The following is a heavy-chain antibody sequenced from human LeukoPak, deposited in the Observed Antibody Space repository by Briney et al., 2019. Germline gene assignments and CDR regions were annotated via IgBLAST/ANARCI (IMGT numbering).Heavy chain of an antibody. CDR2: VRDDGRST. V-gene: IGHV3-23*01. CDR3: AKADGYSGFDHFDY. J-gene: IGHJ4*02. CDR1: GFTFSSYV. D-gene: IGHD5-12*01. Sequence: GGSLRLSCAASGFTFSSYVMSWVRQAPGKGLEWVSAVRDDGRSTYYADSVKGRFTISRDNSKNTLYLQMNSLRAEDTAVYLCAKADGYSGFDHFDYWGQGTLVTVSS.